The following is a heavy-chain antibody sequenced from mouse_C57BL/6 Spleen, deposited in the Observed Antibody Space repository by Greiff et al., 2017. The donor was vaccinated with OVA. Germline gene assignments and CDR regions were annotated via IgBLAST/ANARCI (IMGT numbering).Heavy chain of an antibody. D-gene: IGHD2-4*01. CDR2: IDPETGGT. V-gene: IGHV1-15*01. CDR1: GYTFTDYE. Sequence: QVQLKESGAELVRPGASVTLSCKASGYTFTDYEMHWVKQTPVHGLEWIGAIDPETGGTAYNQKFKGKAILTADKSSSTAYMELRSLTSEDSAVYYCHYDVRSWGQGTTLTVSS. J-gene: IGHJ2*01. CDR3: HYDVRS.